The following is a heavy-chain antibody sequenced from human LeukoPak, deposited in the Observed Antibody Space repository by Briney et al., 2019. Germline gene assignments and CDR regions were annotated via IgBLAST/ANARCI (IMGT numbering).Heavy chain of an antibody. D-gene: IGHD3-3*01. CDR1: GYTFTGYW. CDR3: ARHRAMEWLEGPHHHYFMDV. V-gene: IGHV5-51*01. CDR2: IYPGDSNT. J-gene: IGHJ6*03. Sequence: GESLKISCQASGYTFTGYWIAWVRQMPGKGLEWMGIIYPGDSNTRYSPSFQDQVTISADRSTSTAYLQWNTLKTSDSGMYYCARHRAMEWLEGPHHHYFMDVWGRGTTVTVSS.